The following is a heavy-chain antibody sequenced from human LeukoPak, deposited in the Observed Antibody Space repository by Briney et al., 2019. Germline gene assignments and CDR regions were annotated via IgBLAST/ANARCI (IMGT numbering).Heavy chain of an antibody. Sequence: ASVKVSCKTPGYTFTNYYMHWVRQAPGQGLEWMGIINPHGSSTSYAQKFQGRVTMTRDTSTTTVYMELRSLRSEDTAVYYCARAMGMQLWSPIDYWGQGALVTVSS. J-gene: IGHJ4*02. CDR3: ARAMGMQLWSPIDY. CDR1: GYTFTNYY. V-gene: IGHV1-46*01. D-gene: IGHD5-18*01. CDR2: INPHGSST.